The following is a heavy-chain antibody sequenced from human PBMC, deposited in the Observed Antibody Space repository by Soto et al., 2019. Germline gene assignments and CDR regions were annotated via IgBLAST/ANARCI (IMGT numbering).Heavy chain of an antibody. D-gene: IGHD2-2*02. CDR1: GGSVSSGSYY. CDR2: IYYSGST. V-gene: IGHV4-61*01. CDR3: ARKYCSSTSCYINWFDP. Sequence: PSETLSLTCTVSGGSVSSGSYYWSWIRQPPGKGLEWIGYIYYSGSTNYNPSLKSRVTISVDTSKNQFSLKLSSVTAADTAVYYCARKYCSSTSCYINWFDPWGQGTLVTVSS. J-gene: IGHJ5*02.